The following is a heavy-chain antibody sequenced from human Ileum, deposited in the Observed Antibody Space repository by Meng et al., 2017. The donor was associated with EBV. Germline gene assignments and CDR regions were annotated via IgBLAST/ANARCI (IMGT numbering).Heavy chain of an antibody. J-gene: IGHJ2*01. CDR1: GVSIRSGDYY. V-gene: IGHV4-30-4*01. CDR3: ARGYYDSSGYGYWYFDL. D-gene: IGHD3-22*01. Sequence: ERRQGTGPGMLTPSLTRSLTCNVAGVSIRSGDYYWSWIRQPPGKGLEWIGYIYYSGSTYYNPSLKSGVTISVDMSKNQFSLKLSSVTAADTAVYYCARGYYDSSGYGYWYFDLWGRGTLVTVSS. CDR2: IYYSGST.